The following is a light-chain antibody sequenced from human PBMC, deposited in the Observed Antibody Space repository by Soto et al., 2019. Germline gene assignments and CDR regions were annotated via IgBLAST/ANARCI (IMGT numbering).Light chain of an antibody. CDR2: GAT. CDR1: QSVSSSY. Sequence: EIVLTQSPGTLSLSPGERATLSCRASQSVSSSYLAWYQQKPGQAPRLLIYGATSRATGIPDRFSGSGSGTDFTLTISRLEPEDFAVYYCQQYGISQFTFGPGTKVDIK. J-gene: IGKJ3*01. V-gene: IGKV3-20*01. CDR3: QQYGISQFT.